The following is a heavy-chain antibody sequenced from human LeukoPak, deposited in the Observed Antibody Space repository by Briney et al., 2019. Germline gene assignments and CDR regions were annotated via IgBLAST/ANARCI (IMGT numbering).Heavy chain of an antibody. CDR2: IYHSGNT. CDR1: GYSISSGYH. J-gene: IGHJ4*02. Sequence: SETLSLTCAVSGYSISSGYHWGWIRQSPGKGLEWIGSIYHSGNTYYNPSLRSRVTISVDTSMNQFSLKLTSVTAADTAVYYCARTRYCSATTCFSPDLFDSWGQGTLVTVSS. V-gene: IGHV4-38-2*01. D-gene: IGHD2-2*01. CDR3: ARTRYCSATTCFSPDLFDS.